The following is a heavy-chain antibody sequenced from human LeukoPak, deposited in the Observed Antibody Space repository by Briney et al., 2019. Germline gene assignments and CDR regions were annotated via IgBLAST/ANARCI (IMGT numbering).Heavy chain of an antibody. V-gene: IGHV1-69*13. CDR1: GGTFSSYA. CDR3: ARATYYYDSSGYNWFDP. CDR2: IIPIFGTA. D-gene: IGHD3-22*01. Sequence: GASVKVSCTASGGTFSSYAISWVRQAPGQGLEWMGGIIPIFGTANYAQKFQGRVTITADESTSTAYMELSSLRSEDTAVYYCARATYYYDSSGYNWFDPWGQGTLVTVSS. J-gene: IGHJ5*02.